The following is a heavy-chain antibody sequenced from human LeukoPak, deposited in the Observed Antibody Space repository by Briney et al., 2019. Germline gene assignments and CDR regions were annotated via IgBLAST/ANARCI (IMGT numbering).Heavy chain of an antibody. V-gene: IGHV4-39*07. J-gene: IGHJ3*02. D-gene: IGHD3-22*01. Sequence: SETLSLTCTVSGGSISSSSYYWGWIRQPPGKGLEWIGSIYYSGSTYYNPSLKSRVTISVDTSKNQFSLKLSSVTAADTAVYYCARDWSYYYDSSGLPAFDIWGQGTMVTVSS. CDR3: ARDWSYYYDSSGLPAFDI. CDR1: GGSISSSSYY. CDR2: IYYSGST.